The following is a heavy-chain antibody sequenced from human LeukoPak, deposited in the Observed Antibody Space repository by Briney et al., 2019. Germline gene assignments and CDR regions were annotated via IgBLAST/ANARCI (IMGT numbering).Heavy chain of an antibody. D-gene: IGHD2-2*01. CDR3: ASQSCSSTSCPHRNVFDI. V-gene: IGHV4-4*09. CDR2: IYTSGST. CDR1: GGSISGYY. Sequence: SETLSLTCTVSGGSISGYYWTWIRQPPGKGLEWIGYIYTSGSTNYNPSLKSRVTISVDMSKNQFSLQLSSVTAADTAVYYCASQSCSSTSCPHRNVFDIWGQGTMVTVSP. J-gene: IGHJ3*02.